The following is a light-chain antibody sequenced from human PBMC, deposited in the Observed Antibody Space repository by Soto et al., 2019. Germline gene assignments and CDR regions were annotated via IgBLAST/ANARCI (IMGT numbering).Light chain of an antibody. J-gene: IGKJ3*01. V-gene: IGKV3-11*01. CDR3: QQRSSWPLFT. CDR1: QSIGSY. Sequence: EIVLTQSPATLSLSPGERATLSCRASQSIGSYLAWYQQKPGQAPRLLIYDTSNRATAIPARFSGSGSGTDFTLTISSLEPEDRAVYYCQQRSSWPLFTFGPGTKVNLK. CDR2: DTS.